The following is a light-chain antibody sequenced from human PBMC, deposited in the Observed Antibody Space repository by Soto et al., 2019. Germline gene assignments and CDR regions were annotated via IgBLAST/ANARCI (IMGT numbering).Light chain of an antibody. Sequence: QSVLTQPASVSGSPGQSITISCTGTSSDVGGYNYVSWYQQHPSKAPKLMIYDVSNRPSGVSNRFSGSKSGSTASLTIFGLQAEDEADYYCSSYTSSSTLDVFGTGTKVTVL. J-gene: IGLJ1*01. CDR3: SSYTSSSTLDV. V-gene: IGLV2-14*01. CDR1: SSDVGGYNY. CDR2: DVS.